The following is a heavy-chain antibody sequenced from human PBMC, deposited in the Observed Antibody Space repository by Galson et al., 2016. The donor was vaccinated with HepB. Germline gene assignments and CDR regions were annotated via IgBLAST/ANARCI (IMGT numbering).Heavy chain of an antibody. Sequence: SVKVSCKASGHTFSSYYMHWVRQAPGQGLEWMRIINPNGSSASYAQQFQGRVTMTRDTSTSTLYMELSSLRSEDTAVYYCARGTRNYDFWSGNYLWGQGTLVTVSS. J-gene: IGHJ4*02. CDR3: ARGTRNYDFWSGNYL. CDR1: GHTFSSYY. CDR2: INPNGSSA. D-gene: IGHD3-3*01. V-gene: IGHV1-46*01.